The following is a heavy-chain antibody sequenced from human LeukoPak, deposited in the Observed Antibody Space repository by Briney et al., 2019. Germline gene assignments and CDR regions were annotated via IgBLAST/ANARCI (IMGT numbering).Heavy chain of an antibody. J-gene: IGHJ5*02. Sequence: GGSLRLSCVASGFTLSSYAMSWVRQAPGKGLEWVSSISSSSSYIYYADSVKGRFTISRDNAKNSLYLQMNSLRAEDTAVYYCAKDLFPGELPSNWFDPWGQGTLVTVSS. D-gene: IGHD3-10*01. CDR3: AKDLFPGELPSNWFDP. V-gene: IGHV3-21*01. CDR1: GFTLSSYA. CDR2: ISSSSSYI.